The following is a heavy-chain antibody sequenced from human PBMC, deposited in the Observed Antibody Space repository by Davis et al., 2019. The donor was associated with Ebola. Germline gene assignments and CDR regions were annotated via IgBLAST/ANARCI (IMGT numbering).Heavy chain of an antibody. J-gene: IGHJ4*02. Sequence: GGSLRLSCAASGFTFSAYAMHWVRQAPGKGLEWVAYISYDGRNKYYADSVKGRFTISRDNSKNTLYLQMNSLRAADTAVYHCARDARAVAGTSDYWGQGTLVTVSS. CDR3: ARDARAVAGTSDY. CDR1: GFTFSAYA. CDR2: ISYDGRNK. V-gene: IGHV3-30*04. D-gene: IGHD6-19*01.